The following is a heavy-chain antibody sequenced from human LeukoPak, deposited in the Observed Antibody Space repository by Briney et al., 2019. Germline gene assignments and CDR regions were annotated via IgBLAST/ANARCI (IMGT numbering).Heavy chain of an antibody. CDR1: GYSFSNYW. J-gene: IGHJ4*02. CDR2: IYPGGSDT. CDR3: ARRNGGSSGPVDY. D-gene: IGHD2-15*01. Sequence: GESLKISCEGSGYSFSNYWIDWVRQMPVKGLEWMGMIYPGGSDTRYSPSFQGQVTISADKSISTAYLQWSSLKASDTAMYYCARRNGGSSGPVDYWGQGTLVTVSS. V-gene: IGHV5-51*01.